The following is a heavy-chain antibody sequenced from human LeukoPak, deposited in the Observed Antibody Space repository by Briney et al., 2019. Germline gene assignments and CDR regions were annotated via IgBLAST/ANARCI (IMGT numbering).Heavy chain of an antibody. CDR2: TYYRSKWYN. Sequence: SQTLSLTCAISGDSVSSNSAAWNWIRQSPSRGLEWLGRTYYRSKWYNDYAVSVKSRITINPDTSKNQFSLQLNSVTPEDTAVYYCARDLEDYGSGSYYKGAFDIWGQGTMVTVSS. CDR3: ARDLEDYGSGSYYKGAFDI. CDR1: GDSVSSNSAA. D-gene: IGHD3-10*01. V-gene: IGHV6-1*01. J-gene: IGHJ3*02.